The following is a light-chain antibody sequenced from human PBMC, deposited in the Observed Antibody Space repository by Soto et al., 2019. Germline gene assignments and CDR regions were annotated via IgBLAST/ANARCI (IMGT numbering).Light chain of an antibody. CDR2: GTS. CDR3: QQSYSSSWT. V-gene: IGKV1-39*01. Sequence: DIQLTQSPSSLSASVGDRVTITCRASQSXXXXLNWYQQKPGKAPNLLIYGTSSLQNGVPSRFDGSGSGTDFTLTISSLQREDFATYYCQQSYSSSWTFGQGTKVAIK. J-gene: IGKJ1*01. CDR1: QSXXXX.